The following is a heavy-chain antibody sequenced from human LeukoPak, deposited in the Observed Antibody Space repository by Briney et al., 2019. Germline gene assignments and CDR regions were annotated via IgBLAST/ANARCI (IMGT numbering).Heavy chain of an antibody. Sequence: SETLSLTCTVSGGSISSGSYYWSWIRQPAGKGLEWIGRIYTSGSTNYNPSLKSRVTISVDTSKNQFSLKLSSVTAADTAVYYCASLGADYYFDYWGQGTLVTVSS. V-gene: IGHV4-61*02. CDR1: GGSISSGSYY. D-gene: IGHD1-26*01. J-gene: IGHJ4*02. CDR2: IYTSGST. CDR3: ASLGADYYFDY.